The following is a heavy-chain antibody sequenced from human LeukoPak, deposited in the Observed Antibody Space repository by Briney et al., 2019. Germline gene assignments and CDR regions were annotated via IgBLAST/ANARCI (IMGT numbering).Heavy chain of an antibody. D-gene: IGHD6-19*01. CDR3: ARTPYSSGWYDY. V-gene: IGHV1-69*13. CDR2: IIPIFGTA. J-gene: IGHJ4*02. Sequence: ASVTVSCTASGGTFSSYAISWVRQAPGQGLEWMGGIIPIFGTANYAQKFQGRVTITADESTSTAYMELSSLRSEDTAVYYCARTPYSSGWYDYWGQGTLVTVSS. CDR1: GGTFSSYA.